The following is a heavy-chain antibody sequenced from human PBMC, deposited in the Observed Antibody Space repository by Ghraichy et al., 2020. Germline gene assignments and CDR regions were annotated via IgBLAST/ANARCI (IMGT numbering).Heavy chain of an antibody. CDR1: GDSISWDSYF. D-gene: IGHD2-2*01. V-gene: IGHV4-61*01. Sequence: ETLSLTCTVSGDSISWDSYFWSWIRQPPGKGLEWIGYIYYSGSTKYNPSLKNRVTISVATSKNQFSLKLASVTAADTAVYYCARVPAHSTSLDYWGQGTLVTVSS. J-gene: IGHJ4*02. CDR3: ARVPAHSTSLDY. CDR2: IYYSGST.